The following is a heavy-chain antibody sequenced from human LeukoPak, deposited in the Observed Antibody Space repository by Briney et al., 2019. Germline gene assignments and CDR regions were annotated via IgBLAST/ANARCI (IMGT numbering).Heavy chain of an antibody. D-gene: IGHD2-15*01. CDR2: ISWDGGST. Sequence: GGSLRLSCAASGFTFDDYAMHWVRQAPGKGLEWVSLISWDGGSTYYADSVKGRFTISRDNSKNSLYLQMNSLRTEDTALYYCAKDGINCSGGSCYSSGDYYYYYYMDVWGKGTTVTVSS. V-gene: IGHV3-43*01. J-gene: IGHJ6*03. CDR1: GFTFDDYA. CDR3: AKDGINCSGGSCYSSGDYYYYYYMDV.